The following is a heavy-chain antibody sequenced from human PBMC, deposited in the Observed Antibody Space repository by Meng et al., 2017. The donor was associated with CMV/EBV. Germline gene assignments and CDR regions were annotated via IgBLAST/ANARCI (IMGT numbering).Heavy chain of an antibody. J-gene: IGHJ4*02. Sequence: GESLKISCAASGFTFSSYAMSWVRQAPGKGLEWVSVIYSGGSSTYYADSVKGRFTISRDNSKNTLYLQMNSLRAEDTAVYYCVKGGDFGVVIPIIGTFDYWGQGTLVTVSS. CDR3: VKGGDFGVVIPIIGTFDY. V-gene: IGHV3-23*03. CDR1: GFTFSSYA. CDR2: IYSGGSST. D-gene: IGHD3-3*01.